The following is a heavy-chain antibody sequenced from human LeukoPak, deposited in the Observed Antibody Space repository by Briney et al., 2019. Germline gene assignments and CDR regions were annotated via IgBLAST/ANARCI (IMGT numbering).Heavy chain of an antibody. D-gene: IGHD1-26*01. Sequence: GGSLRLSCAASGFTFSNYNMNWVRQAPGKGLEWVSYISSSSSTIYYADSVKGRFTISRDNAKKSLYLQMNSLRDEDTAVYYCARDRFGGTYYGFDQWGQGTLVTVSS. CDR3: ARDRFGGTYYGFDQ. V-gene: IGHV3-48*02. CDR2: ISSSSSTI. J-gene: IGHJ4*02. CDR1: GFTFSNYN.